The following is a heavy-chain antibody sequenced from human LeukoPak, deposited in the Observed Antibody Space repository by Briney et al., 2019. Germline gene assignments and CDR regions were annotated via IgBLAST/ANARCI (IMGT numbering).Heavy chain of an antibody. CDR2: ISYDGGNK. Sequence: GGSLRLSCAASGFTFSSYAMHWVRQAPGKGLEWVAVISYDGGNKYYADSVKGRFTISRDNSKNTLYLQMNSLRAEDTAVYYCARVQRANTAIDYWGQGTLVTVSS. V-gene: IGHV3-30-3*01. CDR3: ARVQRANTAIDY. CDR1: GFTFSSYA. J-gene: IGHJ4*02. D-gene: IGHD5-18*01.